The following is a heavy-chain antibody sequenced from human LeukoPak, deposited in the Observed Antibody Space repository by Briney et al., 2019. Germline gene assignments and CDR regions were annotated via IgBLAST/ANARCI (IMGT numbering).Heavy chain of an antibody. CDR3: ARVQRPIRGYSYGYGVDY. D-gene: IGHD5-18*01. CDR1: GYTFTGYY. Sequence: ASVKVSCKASGYTFTGYYMHWVRQAPGQGLEWMGWINPNSGGTNYAQKFQGRVTMTRDTSISTAYMELSRLRSYDTAVYYCARVQRPIRGYSYGYGVDYWGQGTLVTVSS. V-gene: IGHV1-2*02. J-gene: IGHJ4*02. CDR2: INPNSGGT.